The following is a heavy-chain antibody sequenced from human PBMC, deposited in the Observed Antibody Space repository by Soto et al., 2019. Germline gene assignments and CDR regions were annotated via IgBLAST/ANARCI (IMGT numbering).Heavy chain of an antibody. J-gene: IGHJ5*02. CDR1: GYTFTGYY. CDR3: ARWVTGLVGAAEEGWFDP. V-gene: IGHV1-2*04. CDR2: INPNSGGT. D-gene: IGHD6-13*01. Sequence: ASVKVSCKASGYTFTGYYMHWVRQAPGQGLEWMGWINPNSGGTNYAQKFQGWVTMTRDTSISTAYMELSRLRSDDTAVYYCARWVTGLVGAAEEGWFDPWGQGTLVTVSS.